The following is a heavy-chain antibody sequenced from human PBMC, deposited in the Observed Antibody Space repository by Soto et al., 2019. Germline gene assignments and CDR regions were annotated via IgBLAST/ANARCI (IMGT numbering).Heavy chain of an antibody. CDR1: GASISGFY. D-gene: IGHD1-1*01. V-gene: IGHV4-4*07. J-gene: IGHJ5*02. CDR3: VRDGTKTLRDWFDP. Sequence: SETLSLTCTVSGASISGFYWSWIRKSAGKGLEWFGRIYATGTTDYNPSLKSRVMMSVDTSKKQFSLKLRSVTAADTAVYYCVRDGTKTLRDWFDPWGQGISVTVSS. CDR2: IYATGTT.